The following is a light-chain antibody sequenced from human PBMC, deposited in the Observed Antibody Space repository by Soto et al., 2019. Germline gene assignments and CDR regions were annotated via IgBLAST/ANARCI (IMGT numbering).Light chain of an antibody. CDR2: TAS. CDR1: QGISSY. J-gene: IGKJ2*01. Sequence: DIQMTQSPPTLSASVGDRVTITCRASQGISSYLAWYQQKPGKAPKLLIYTASTLQTGVPSRFSGSGSGTEFTLTISSLQSEDFALYYCHQYNSWPPGTFGQGPRWIS. CDR3: HQYNSWPPGT. V-gene: IGKV1-9*01.